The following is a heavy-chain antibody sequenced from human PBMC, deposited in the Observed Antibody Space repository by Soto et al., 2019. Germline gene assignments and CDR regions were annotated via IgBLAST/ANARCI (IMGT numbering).Heavy chain of an antibody. D-gene: IGHD2-15*01. CDR2: IVVGSGNT. Sequence: QMQLVQSGPEVKKPGTSVKVSCKASGFTFTSSAVQWVRQARGQRLEWIGWIVVGSGNTNYAQKLHERVTITGDMSTSTAYMELSSLRSEDTAVYYCAASPEVVVVVAATPDYYYGMDVWGQGTTVTVSS. J-gene: IGHJ6*02. V-gene: IGHV1-58*01. CDR1: GFTFTSSA. CDR3: AASPEVVVVVAATPDYYYGMDV.